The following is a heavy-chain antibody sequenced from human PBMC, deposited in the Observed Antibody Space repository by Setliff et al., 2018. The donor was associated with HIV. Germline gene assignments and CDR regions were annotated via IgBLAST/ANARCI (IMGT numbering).Heavy chain of an antibody. Sequence: SETLSLTCSVSGGTISTYYWSWIRQPAGKGLGWPGRIYVSGSAMYNPSLKSRVTMSVDTSKNQFSLKLSSVTAADTAVYFCARVLYGLNRMPVAYTDYYYYYMDVWGKGTTVTVS. D-gene: IGHD3-16*01. CDR3: ARVLYGLNRMPVAYTDYYYYYMDV. CDR2: IYVSGSA. J-gene: IGHJ6*03. CDR1: GGTISTYY. V-gene: IGHV4-4*07.